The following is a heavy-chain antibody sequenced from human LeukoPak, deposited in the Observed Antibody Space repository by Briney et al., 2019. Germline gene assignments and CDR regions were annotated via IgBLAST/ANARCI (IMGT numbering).Heavy chain of an antibody. D-gene: IGHD4-11*01. J-gene: IGHJ4*02. CDR3: ARGQDYGNYESCFDY. V-gene: IGHV1-18*01. CDR1: GYTFTSYG. CDR2: ISAYNGNT. Sequence: GASVKVSCKASGYTFTSYGISWVRQAPGQGLEWMGWISAYNGNTNYAQKLQGRVTMTTDTSTSTAYMELRSLRSDDTAVYYCARGQDYGNYESCFDYWGQGTLVTVSS.